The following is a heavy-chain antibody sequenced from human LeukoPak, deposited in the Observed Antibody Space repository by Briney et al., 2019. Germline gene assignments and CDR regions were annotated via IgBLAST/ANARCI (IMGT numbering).Heavy chain of an antibody. J-gene: IGHJ4*02. D-gene: IGHD1-26*01. Sequence: GGSLRLSCEASGFTVSSNYMSWVRQAPGKGLEWVSLLYSGGTTYYADSVKGRFTISRDNAKNTLYLQVNSLRAEDTAVYYCAKYSGSYVSFDYWGQGTLVTVSS. CDR1: GFTVSSNY. V-gene: IGHV3-66*02. CDR3: AKYSGSYVSFDY. CDR2: LYSGGTT.